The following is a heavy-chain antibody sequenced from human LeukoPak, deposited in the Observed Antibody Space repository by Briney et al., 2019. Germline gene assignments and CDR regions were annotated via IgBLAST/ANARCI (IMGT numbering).Heavy chain of an antibody. Sequence: PGGSLRLSCAASGFTFRIYAMSWVRQAPGKGLEWVSAISGSGGSTYYADSVKGRFTISRDNSKNTLYLQMNSLRAEDTAVYYCAKMDIVVVPAATPYYYYYGMDVWGQRTTVTVSS. CDR1: GFTFRIYA. CDR2: ISGSGGST. D-gene: IGHD2-2*02. CDR3: AKMDIVVVPAATPYYYYYGMDV. J-gene: IGHJ6*02. V-gene: IGHV3-23*01.